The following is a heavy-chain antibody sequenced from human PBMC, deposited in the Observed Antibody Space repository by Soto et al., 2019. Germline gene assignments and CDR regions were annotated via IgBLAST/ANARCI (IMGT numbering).Heavy chain of an antibody. CDR2: IYYSGST. D-gene: IGHD3-10*01. Sequence: SETLCLTCTVSVGSISIGGYDWSWIRQHPGKGLEWIGYIYYSGSTYYNPSLKSRVTISVDTSKNQFSLKLSSVTAADTAVYYCARDSYYYGSGSFPLWGQGTLVTVSS. CDR1: VGSISIGGYD. V-gene: IGHV4-31*03. J-gene: IGHJ4*02. CDR3: ARDSYYYGSGSFPL.